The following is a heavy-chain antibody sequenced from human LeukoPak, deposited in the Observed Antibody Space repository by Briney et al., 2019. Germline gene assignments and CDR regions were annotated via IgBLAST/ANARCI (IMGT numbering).Heavy chain of an antibody. D-gene: IGHD5-12*01. CDR2: INHSGST. CDR3: ARVGHIVATILPDY. CDR1: GGSFSGYY. J-gene: IGHJ4*02. V-gene: IGHV4-34*01. Sequence: SETLSLTCAVYGGSFSGYYWSWIRQPPGKGLEWIGEINHSGSTNYNPSLKSRVTISVDTSKNQFSLKQSSVTAADTAVYYCARVGHIVATILPDYWGQGTLVTVSS.